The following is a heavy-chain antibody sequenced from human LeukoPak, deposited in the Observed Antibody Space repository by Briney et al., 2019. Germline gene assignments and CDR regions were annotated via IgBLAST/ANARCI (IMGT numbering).Heavy chain of an antibody. CDR2: INTNTGNP. J-gene: IGHJ2*01. Sequence: GASVKVSCKASGYTFTSYAMNWVRQAPGQGLEWMGWINTNTGNPTYAQGFTGRFVFSLDTSVSTAYLQISSLKAEDTAVYYCATRPYYDILTGYAPWYFDLWGRRTLVTVSS. V-gene: IGHV7-4-1*02. CDR1: GYTFTSYA. CDR3: ATRPYYDILTGYAPWYFDL. D-gene: IGHD3-9*01.